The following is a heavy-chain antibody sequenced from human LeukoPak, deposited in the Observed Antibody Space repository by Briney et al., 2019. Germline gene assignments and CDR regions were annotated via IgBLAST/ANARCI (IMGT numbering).Heavy chain of an antibody. CDR2: IYSGGST. J-gene: IGHJ6*02. CDR1: GFTFSSYS. Sequence: PGGSLRLSCAASGFTFSSYSMNWVRQAPGKGLEWVSVIYSGGSTYYADSVKGRFTISRDNSENTLYLQMNSLRAEDTAVYYCARTYDSSGYYYYGMDVWGQGTTVTVSS. D-gene: IGHD3-22*01. CDR3: ARTYDSSGYYYYGMDV. V-gene: IGHV3-53*01.